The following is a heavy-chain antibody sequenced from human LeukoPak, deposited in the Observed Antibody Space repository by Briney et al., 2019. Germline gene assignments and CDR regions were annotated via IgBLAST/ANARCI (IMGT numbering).Heavy chain of an antibody. V-gene: IGHV3-7*01. J-gene: IGHJ4*02. CDR1: GFTFGDYA. CDR3: AREWQGGIAAAGTRIEGDY. CDR2: IKQDGSEK. Sequence: GGSLRLACAASGFTFGDYAVSWVRQAPGKGLEWVANIKQDGSEKNYVDSVKGRFTISRDNAENSLFLQMNSLRVEDTAVYYCAREWQGGIAAAGTRIEGDYWGQGTLVAVSS. D-gene: IGHD6-13*01.